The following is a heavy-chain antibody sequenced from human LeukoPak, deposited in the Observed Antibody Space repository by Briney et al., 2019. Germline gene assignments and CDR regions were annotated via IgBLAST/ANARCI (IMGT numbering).Heavy chain of an antibody. Sequence: GGSLRLSCAASGFTFSSYAMSWVRQAPGKGLESVSAISGSGGSTYYADSVKGRFTISRDNSKNTLYLQMNSLRAEDTAVYYCAKSARLVTMVRGAIAAPDYYYYYGMDVWGQGTTVTVSS. J-gene: IGHJ6*02. CDR2: ISGSGGST. V-gene: IGHV3-23*01. D-gene: IGHD3-10*01. CDR1: GFTFSSYA. CDR3: AKSARLVTMVRGAIAAPDYYYYYGMDV.